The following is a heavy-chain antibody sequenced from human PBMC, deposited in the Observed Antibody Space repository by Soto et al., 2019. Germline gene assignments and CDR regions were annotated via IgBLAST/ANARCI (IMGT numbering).Heavy chain of an antibody. CDR2: IYYSGST. CDR3: ARVRDGYNYAPANFDY. Sequence: LSLTCTVSGGSISSYYWSWIRQPPGKGLEWIGYIYYSGSTNYNPSLKSRVTISVDTSKNQFSLKLSSVTAADTAVYYCARVRDGYNYAPANFDYWGQGTLVTVSS. CDR1: GGSISSYY. J-gene: IGHJ4*02. D-gene: IGHD5-12*01. V-gene: IGHV4-59*01.